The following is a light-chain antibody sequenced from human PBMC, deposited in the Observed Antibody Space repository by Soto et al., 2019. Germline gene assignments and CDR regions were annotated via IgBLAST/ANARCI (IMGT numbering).Light chain of an antibody. Sequence: QSALTQPASVSGSPRQSITISCTGTSSDVGSSNLVSWYQQHPGKAPKLMIYEGSKRPSGVSNRFSGSKSGNTASLTISGLQAEDEADYYCSSYAGTGTVVFGGGTKLTVL. CDR3: SSYAGTGTVV. J-gene: IGLJ2*01. CDR2: EGS. CDR1: SSDVGSSNL. V-gene: IGLV2-23*01.